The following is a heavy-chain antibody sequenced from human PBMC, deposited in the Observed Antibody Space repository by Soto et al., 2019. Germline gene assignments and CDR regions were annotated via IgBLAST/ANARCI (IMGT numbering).Heavy chain of an antibody. CDR1: GYTFTGYY. Sequence: GASVKVSCKAPGYTFTGYYMHWVRQAPGQGLEWMGWINPNGGGTNYAQKFQGRVTMTRDTSISTAYMELSRLRSDDTAVYYCARRHSSSWYRRGYYYYGMDVWGQGTTVTVSS. J-gene: IGHJ6*02. D-gene: IGHD6-13*01. V-gene: IGHV1-2*02. CDR2: INPNGGGT. CDR3: ARRHSSSWYRRGYYYYGMDV.